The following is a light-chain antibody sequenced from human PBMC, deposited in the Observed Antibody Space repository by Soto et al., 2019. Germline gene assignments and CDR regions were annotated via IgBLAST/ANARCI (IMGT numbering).Light chain of an antibody. CDR3: SSYTSSRAYV. V-gene: IGLV2-14*01. CDR1: SSDVGGYNY. J-gene: IGLJ1*01. Sequence: QSALTQPASVSGSPGHSITISYTGTSSDVGGYNYVSWYQQHPGKAPILMIYDVSNRSSGVSNRFSGSKSGNTASLTISGRQAEDEADYYCSSYTSSRAYVFGTGTKVTVL. CDR2: DVS.